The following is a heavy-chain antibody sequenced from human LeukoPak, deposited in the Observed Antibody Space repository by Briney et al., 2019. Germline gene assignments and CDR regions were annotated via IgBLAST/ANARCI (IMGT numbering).Heavy chain of an antibody. D-gene: IGHD3-3*01. CDR1: GGSISSSNW. J-gene: IGHJ3*02. V-gene: IGHV4-4*02. CDR2: IYHSGST. Sequence: SGTLSLTCAVSGGSISSSNWWSWVRQPPGKGLEWIGYIYHSGSTYYSPSLKSRVTISVDRSKNQFSLKLSSVTAADTAVYYCARAPEYDFWSGYYRGAFDIWGQGTMVTVSS. CDR3: ARAPEYDFWSGYYRGAFDI.